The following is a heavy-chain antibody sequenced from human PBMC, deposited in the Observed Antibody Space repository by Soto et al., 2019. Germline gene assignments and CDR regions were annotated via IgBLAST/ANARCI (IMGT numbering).Heavy chain of an antibody. CDR1: GYTFTSYD. Sequence: ASVKVSCKASGYTFTSYDINWVQQATGQGLEWMGWMNPNSGNTGYAQKFQGRVTMTRNTSISTAYMELSSLRSEDTAVYYCAREHDYGGSLDAFDIWGQGTMVTVSS. V-gene: IGHV1-8*01. CDR2: MNPNSGNT. D-gene: IGHD4-17*01. CDR3: AREHDYGGSLDAFDI. J-gene: IGHJ3*02.